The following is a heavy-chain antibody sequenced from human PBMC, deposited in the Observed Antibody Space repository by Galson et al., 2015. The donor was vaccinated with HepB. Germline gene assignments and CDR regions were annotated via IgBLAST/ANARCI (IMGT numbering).Heavy chain of an antibody. J-gene: IGHJ6*02. CDR1: GFTFSNFA. Sequence: SLRLSCAASGFTFSNFAMHWVRQAPGKGLECVAAIWYDGGDKYYADSVKGRFTISRDKSKNTVYLQMNSLRVEDTAMYYCAREGRYCSGGSCYVYGMDLWGQGSTVTVSS. V-gene: IGHV3-33*08. CDR2: IWYDGGDK. CDR3: AREGRYCSGGSCYVYGMDL. D-gene: IGHD2-15*01.